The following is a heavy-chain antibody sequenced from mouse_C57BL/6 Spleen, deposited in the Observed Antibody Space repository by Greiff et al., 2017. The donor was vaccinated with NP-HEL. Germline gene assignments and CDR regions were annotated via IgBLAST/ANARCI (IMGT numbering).Heavy chain of an antibody. CDR2: LLPGRGST. J-gene: IGHJ1*03. V-gene: IGHV1-9*01. D-gene: IGHD2-4*01. Sequence: QVQLQQSGAELMKPGASVKLSCKATGYTFTGYWIEWVKQRPGHGLEWIGALLPGRGSTPYNETFKGKAPFTADTSSNTAYMQLSSLTTEDSAIYYCARSRRSDYDGYFDVWGTGTTVTVSS. CDR3: ARSRRSDYDGYFDV. CDR1: GYTFTGYW.